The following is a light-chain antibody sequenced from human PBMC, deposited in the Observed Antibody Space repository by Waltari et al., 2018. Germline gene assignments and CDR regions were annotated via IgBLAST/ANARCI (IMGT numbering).Light chain of an antibody. CDR2: GSS. CDR1: QSLTKRY. V-gene: IGKV3-20*01. J-gene: IGKJ2*01. CDR3: QQYGSSVMYT. Sequence: VLTQSPGTLSLSPGERATLSCRASQSLTKRYLAWYQQKHGQAPRLLIYGSSSRAACIPDRFSGSGSGTDFTLTISRLEPDDFAVYYCQQYGSSVMYTFGQGTKLEIK.